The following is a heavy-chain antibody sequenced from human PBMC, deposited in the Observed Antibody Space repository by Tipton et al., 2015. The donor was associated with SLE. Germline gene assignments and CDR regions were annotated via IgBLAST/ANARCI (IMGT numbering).Heavy chain of an antibody. Sequence: TLSLTCTVSGGSISSSSYYWGWIRQPPGKGLEWIGSIYYSGSTYYNPSLKSRVTISVDTSKNQFSLKLRSVTAADTAVYYCARGAAYSSDWFFDNWGQGKLVTVSS. CDR2: IYYSGST. D-gene: IGHD6-19*01. J-gene: IGHJ4*02. CDR3: ARGAAYSSDWFFDN. V-gene: IGHV4-39*07. CDR1: GGSISSSSYY.